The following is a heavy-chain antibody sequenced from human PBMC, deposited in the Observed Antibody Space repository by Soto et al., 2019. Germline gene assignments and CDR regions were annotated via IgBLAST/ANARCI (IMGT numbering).Heavy chain of an antibody. D-gene: IGHD5-12*01. CDR2: INAGNGNT. V-gene: IGHV1-3*01. Sequence: ASVKVSCKASGYTFTSYAMHWVRQAPGQRLEWMGWINAGNGNTKYSQKFQGRVTITRDTSASTAYMELSSLRSEDTAVYYCATLGGSAADFDYWGQGTLVTVSS. J-gene: IGHJ4*02. CDR3: ATLGGSAADFDY. CDR1: GYTFTSYA.